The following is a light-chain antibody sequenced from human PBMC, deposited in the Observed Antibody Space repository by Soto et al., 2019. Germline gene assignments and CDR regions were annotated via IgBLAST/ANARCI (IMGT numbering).Light chain of an antibody. CDR1: QSISIY. J-gene: IGKJ2*02. CDR3: QQSYSAPWT. V-gene: IGKV1-39*01. Sequence: DIQMIQSPSSLSASVGDTVTITCRASQSISIYLNWYQQKAGKAPKLLIHAASTLQSGVPSRFSGSGSGTDLTLTISSLQPEDFETYYCQQSYSAPWTFGQGTKLEI. CDR2: AAS.